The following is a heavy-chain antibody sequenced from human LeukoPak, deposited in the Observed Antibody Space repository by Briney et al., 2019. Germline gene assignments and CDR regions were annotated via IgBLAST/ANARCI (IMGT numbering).Heavy chain of an antibody. CDR2: IYTSGST. D-gene: IGHD3-3*01. CDR3: AREGGRFFGVVMPYMDV. Sequence: SETLSLTCTVSGGSISSYYWSWIRQPAGKGLEWIGRIYTSGSTNYNPSLKSRVTMSVDTSKNQFSLKLSSVTAADTAVYYCAREGGRFFGVVMPYMDVWGKGTTVTVSS. V-gene: IGHV4-4*07. CDR1: GGSISSYY. J-gene: IGHJ6*03.